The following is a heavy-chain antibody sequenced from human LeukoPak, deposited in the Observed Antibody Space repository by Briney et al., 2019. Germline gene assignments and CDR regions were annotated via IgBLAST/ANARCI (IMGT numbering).Heavy chain of an antibody. CDR2: ISAYNGKT. Sequence: ASVKVSCKASGYTFTSFGISWVRQAPGPELKWMGWISAYNGKTNFAQKFQGRVTTTTDTSTSTAYMELRSLRSDDTAVYYCARDDDSSGYYLDYWGQGTLVTVSS. CDR3: ARDDDSSGYYLDY. CDR1: GYTFTSFG. D-gene: IGHD3-22*01. J-gene: IGHJ4*02. V-gene: IGHV1-18*01.